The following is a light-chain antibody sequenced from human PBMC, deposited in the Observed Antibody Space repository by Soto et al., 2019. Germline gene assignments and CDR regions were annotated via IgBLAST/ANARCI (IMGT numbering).Light chain of an antibody. J-gene: IGKJ2*01. Sequence: EIVLTQSPGTLSLSPGERATLSCRSSQSVSSSYLAWYQQKPGQAPRPLIYGASSRATGIPDRFSGSGSGTDFTLTISRLEPEDFAVYDWQQYGSSPYTFGQGTKLEIK. CDR3: QQYGSSPYT. CDR2: GAS. V-gene: IGKV3-20*01. CDR1: QSVSSSY.